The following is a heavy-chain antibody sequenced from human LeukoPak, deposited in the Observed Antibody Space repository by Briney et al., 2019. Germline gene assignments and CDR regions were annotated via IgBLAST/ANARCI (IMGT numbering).Heavy chain of an antibody. J-gene: IGHJ4*02. D-gene: IGHD4-17*01. CDR3: VRTHQGVTKDFDY. CDR1: GFTFSSNS. V-gene: IGHV3-21*01. Sequence: PGGSLRLSCAASGFTFSSNSMNWVRQAPGKGLEWVSSISSSSSYIYYADSLKGRFTISRDNAKNSLYLQMNSLRAEDTAVYYCVRTHQGVTKDFDYWGQGTLVTVSS. CDR2: ISSSSSYI.